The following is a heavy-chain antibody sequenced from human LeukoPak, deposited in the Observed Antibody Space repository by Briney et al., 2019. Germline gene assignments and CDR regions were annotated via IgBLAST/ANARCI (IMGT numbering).Heavy chain of an antibody. J-gene: IGHJ6*03. D-gene: IGHD6-6*01. V-gene: IGHV4-39*07. CDR3: ARDFSSSSTVYYYYYMDV. CDR1: RGSISSPNYY. CDR2: ISYSGTT. Sequence: SETLSLTCSVSRGSISSPNYYWGWIRQPPGKGLEWIGTISYSGTTYYSPSLKSRVTISLDTSKNQFSLKLSSVTAADTAIYYCARDFSSSSTVYYYYYMDVWGKGTTVTVSS.